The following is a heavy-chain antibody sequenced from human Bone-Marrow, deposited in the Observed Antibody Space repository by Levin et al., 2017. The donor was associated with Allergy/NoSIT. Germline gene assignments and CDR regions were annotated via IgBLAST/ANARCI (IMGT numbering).Heavy chain of an antibody. V-gene: IGHV1-18*01. Sequence: AASVKVSCKASGYTFTSYGISWVRQAPGQGLEWMGWISAYNGNTNYAQKLRGRVTMTTETSTGTAYMELRSLRSDDTAVYYCARGGSNGPYGMDVWGQGTTVTVSS. CDR2: ISAYNGNT. J-gene: IGHJ6*02. D-gene: IGHD2-8*01. CDR3: ARGGSNGPYGMDV. CDR1: GYTFTSYG.